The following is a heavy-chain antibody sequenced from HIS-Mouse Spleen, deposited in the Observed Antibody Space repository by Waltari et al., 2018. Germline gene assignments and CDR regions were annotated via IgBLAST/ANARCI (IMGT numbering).Heavy chain of an antibody. V-gene: IGHV4-39*07. CDR1: GGSISSSSYY. D-gene: IGHD6-13*01. CDR2: IYYSGSN. CDR3: AREIPYSSSWYDWYFDL. J-gene: IGHJ2*01. Sequence: QLQLQESGPGLVKPSETLSLTCTVSGGSISSSSYYWGWIRQPPGKGLEWIGSIYYSGSNYYNPSLKRRVTISVDTSKNQFSLKLSSVTAADTAVYYCAREIPYSSSWYDWYFDLWGRDTLVTVSS.